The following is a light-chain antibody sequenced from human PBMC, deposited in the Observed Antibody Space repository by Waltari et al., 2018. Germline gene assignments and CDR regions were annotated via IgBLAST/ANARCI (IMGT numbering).Light chain of an antibody. V-gene: IGKV3-20*01. CDR3: QQCGSSPPT. CDR1: QSITNNY. CDR2: GAS. J-gene: IGKJ1*01. Sequence: EIVLTQSPGTLSLSPGERATLSCRASQSITNNYLAWYQQKPGQAPRLLIYGASSRATGIPDRFSGSGSGTDFTLTISRLEPEDFAVYVCQQCGSSPPTFGQGTKVEIK.